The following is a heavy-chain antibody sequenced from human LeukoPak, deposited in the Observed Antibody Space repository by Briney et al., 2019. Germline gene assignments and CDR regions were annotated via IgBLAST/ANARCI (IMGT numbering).Heavy chain of an antibody. CDR1: GGSFSGYY. Sequence: SETLSLPCAVYGGSFSGYYWSWIRQPPGKGLEWIGEINHSGSTNYNPSLKSRVTISVDTSKNQFSLKLSSVTAADTAVYYCARESQERSLDYWGQGTLVTVSS. D-gene: IGHD1-1*01. J-gene: IGHJ4*02. CDR3: ARESQERSLDY. V-gene: IGHV4-34*01. CDR2: INHSGST.